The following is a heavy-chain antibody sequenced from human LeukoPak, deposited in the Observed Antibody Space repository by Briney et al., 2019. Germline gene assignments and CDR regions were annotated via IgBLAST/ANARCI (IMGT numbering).Heavy chain of an antibody. CDR1: GFTFSTYA. J-gene: IGHJ2*01. Sequence: GGSLRLSCAASGFTFSTYAMSWVCQAPGKGLEWVSTISGGGGSTYYADSVKGRFTISRDNSKNTLYLQMNSLRAEDTAVYYCAKDEDGFDLWGRGTLVTVSS. CDR3: AKDEDGFDL. V-gene: IGHV3-23*01. CDR2: ISGGGGST.